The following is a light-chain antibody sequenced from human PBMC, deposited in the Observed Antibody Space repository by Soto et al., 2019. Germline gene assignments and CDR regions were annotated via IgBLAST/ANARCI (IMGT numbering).Light chain of an antibody. CDR2: AAS. V-gene: IGKV1-9*01. Sequence: IQLTQSPSSLSASVVDRVTITCLASQGIGSYLAWYQQKPGEAPKLLIFAASTLQSLVPSRFSGSGSGTDFTLTISSLQAEDVATYYCQQTSTYPSTFGGGTKVDIK. CDR3: QQTSTYPST. CDR1: QGIGSY. J-gene: IGKJ4*01.